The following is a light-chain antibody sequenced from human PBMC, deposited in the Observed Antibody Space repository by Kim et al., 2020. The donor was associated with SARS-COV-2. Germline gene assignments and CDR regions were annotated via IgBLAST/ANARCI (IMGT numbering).Light chain of an antibody. CDR2: DVR. CDR3: SSYTSSSTVI. V-gene: IGLV2-14*03. CDR1: SSDVGGYNY. Sequence: QSALTQPASVSGSPGQSITISCTGTSSDVGGYNYVSWYQQHPGKAPKVLIYDVRNRPSGVSNRFSGSKSGNTASLTISGLQAEDEADYYCSSYTSSSTVIFGGGTQLTVL. J-gene: IGLJ2*01.